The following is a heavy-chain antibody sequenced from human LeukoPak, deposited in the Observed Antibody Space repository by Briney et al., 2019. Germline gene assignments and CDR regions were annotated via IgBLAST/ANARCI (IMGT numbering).Heavy chain of an antibody. Sequence: GASVKVSCKASGGTFSSYTISWVRQAPGQGLEWMGRIIPILGIANYAQKLQGRVTITADKSTSTAYMELSSLRSEDTAVYYCARAMITMVRGVINHDAFDIWGQGTMVTVSS. D-gene: IGHD3-10*01. CDR1: GGTFSSYT. CDR3: ARAMITMVRGVINHDAFDI. J-gene: IGHJ3*02. V-gene: IGHV1-69*02. CDR2: IIPILGIA.